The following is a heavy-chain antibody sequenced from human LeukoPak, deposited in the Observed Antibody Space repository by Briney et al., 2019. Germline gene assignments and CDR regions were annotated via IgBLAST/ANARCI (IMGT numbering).Heavy chain of an antibody. J-gene: IGHJ6*02. CDR3: ARAEIFRPHTAMVSYYGMDV. CDR2: ISAYNGNT. D-gene: IGHD5-18*01. CDR1: GYTFTSYG. V-gene: IGHV1-18*01. Sequence: GTSVKVSCKASGYTFTSYGISWVRQAPGQGLEWTGWISAYNGNTNYAQKLQGRVTMTTDTSTSTAYMELRSLRSDDTAVYYCARAEIFRPHTAMVSYYGMDVWGQGTTVTVSS.